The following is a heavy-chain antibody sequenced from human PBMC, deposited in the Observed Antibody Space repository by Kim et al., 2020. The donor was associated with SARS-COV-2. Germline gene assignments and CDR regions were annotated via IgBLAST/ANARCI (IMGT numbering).Heavy chain of an antibody. V-gene: IGHV3-30-3*01. D-gene: IGHD6-13*01. CDR2: ISYDGSNK. CDR1: GFTFSSYA. Sequence: GGSLRLSCAASGFTFSSYAMHWVRQAPGKGLEWVAVISYDGSNKYYADSVKGRFTISRDNSKNTLYLQMNSLRAEDTAVYYCARGNGYSSSWSLFDYWGRGTPVTVS. J-gene: IGHJ4*02. CDR3: ARGNGYSSSWSLFDY.